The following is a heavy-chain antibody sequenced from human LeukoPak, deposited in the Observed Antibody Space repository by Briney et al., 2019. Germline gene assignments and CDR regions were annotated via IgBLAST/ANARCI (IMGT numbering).Heavy chain of an antibody. V-gene: IGHV1-3*01. J-gene: IGHJ4*02. D-gene: IGHD3-22*01. CDR2: INAGNGNT. Sequence: ASVNVSCKASGDNFTSYAMHWVRQAPGQRLEWMGWINAGNGNTKYSQKFQGRVTITRDTSASTAYMELSSLRSEDTAVYYCARDRVSDSSGYGYWGQGTLVTVSS. CDR3: ARDRVSDSSGYGY. CDR1: GDNFTSYA.